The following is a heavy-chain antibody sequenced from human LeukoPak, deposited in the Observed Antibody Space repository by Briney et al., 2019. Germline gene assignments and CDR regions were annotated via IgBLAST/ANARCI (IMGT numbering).Heavy chain of an antibody. CDR2: VNDFGGDA. CDR1: GFTFRTYA. D-gene: IGHD2-15*01. J-gene: IGHJ4*02. CDR3: AKPIGYFDY. Sequence: GGSLRLSCSASGFTFRTYAMAWVRQAPGKGLEWVSSVNDFGGDAYYADSVRGRFTISRDNSKNTLFLQMNSLRAEDTAVYYCAKPIGYFDYWGQGTLVTVSS. V-gene: IGHV3-23*01.